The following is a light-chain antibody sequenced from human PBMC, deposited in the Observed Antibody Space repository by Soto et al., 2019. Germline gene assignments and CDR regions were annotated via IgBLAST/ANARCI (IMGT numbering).Light chain of an antibody. V-gene: IGKV3-11*01. CDR3: HQRSNWLWT. J-gene: IGKJ1*01. Sequence: ELVLTQSPATLSLSPGERATLSCRASQSVSSYLAWYPQKPGQAPRLLIYDASNSATGIPARFSGSGSGTDFTLTISSLEPEDFAVYYCHQRSNWLWTFGQGTKVEIK. CDR2: DAS. CDR1: QSVSSY.